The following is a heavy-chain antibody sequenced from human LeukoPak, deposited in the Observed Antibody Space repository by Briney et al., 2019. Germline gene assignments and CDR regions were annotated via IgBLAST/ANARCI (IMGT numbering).Heavy chain of an antibody. J-gene: IGHJ6*03. CDR1: GGSISSYY. V-gene: IGHV4-4*07. CDR3: ARELRGARYYYYTDV. CDR2: IYTSGST. Sequence: PSETLSLTCTVSGGSISSYYWSWIRQPAGKGLEWIGRIYTSGSTNYNPSLKSRVTMSVDTSMNQFSLKLSSVTAADTAVYYCARELRGARYYYYTDVWGKGTTVTVSS. D-gene: IGHD4/OR15-4a*01.